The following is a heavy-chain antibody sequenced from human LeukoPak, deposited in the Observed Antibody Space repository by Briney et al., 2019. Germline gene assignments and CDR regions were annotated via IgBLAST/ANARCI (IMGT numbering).Heavy chain of an antibody. Sequence: SVKVSCKASGGTFSSYAISWVRQAPGQGLEWMGGIILIFGTANYAQKFQGRVTITADKSTSTAYMELSSLRSEDTAVYYCATDTFRNSAATRGLPDYWGQGTLVTVSS. V-gene: IGHV1-69*06. D-gene: IGHD2-2*01. J-gene: IGHJ4*02. CDR1: GGTFSSYA. CDR3: ATDTFRNSAATRGLPDY. CDR2: IILIFGTA.